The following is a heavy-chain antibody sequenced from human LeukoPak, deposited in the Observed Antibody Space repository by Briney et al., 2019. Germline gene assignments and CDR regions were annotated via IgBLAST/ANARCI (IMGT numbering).Heavy chain of an antibody. J-gene: IGHJ4*02. V-gene: IGHV3-21*01. CDR3: ARGYGSGSYYRDY. Sequence: GGSLRLSCAASGFTFSSYSMTWVRQAPGKGLEWVSSISSSSSYIYYADSVKGRFTISRDNAKNSLYLQMNSLRAEDTAVYYCARGYGSGSYYRDYWGQGTLVTVSS. CDR2: ISSSSSYI. CDR1: GFTFSSYS. D-gene: IGHD3-10*01.